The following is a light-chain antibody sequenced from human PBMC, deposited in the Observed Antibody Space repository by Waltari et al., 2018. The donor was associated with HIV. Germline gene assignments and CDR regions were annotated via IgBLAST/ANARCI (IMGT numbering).Light chain of an antibody. V-gene: IGKV4-1*01. J-gene: IGKJ1*01. CDR3: QQYYSTPGT. CDR1: QSVLYSSNDKNY. CDR2: WAS. Sequence: DIVMTQSPDSLAVSLGERATINCKSSQSVLYSSNDKNYLAWYQQKARQTPKLLIYWASTREYWVPDRFSGSGSGTYFTLTISSLQAEDVAVYYCQQYYSTPGTFGQGTKVEIK.